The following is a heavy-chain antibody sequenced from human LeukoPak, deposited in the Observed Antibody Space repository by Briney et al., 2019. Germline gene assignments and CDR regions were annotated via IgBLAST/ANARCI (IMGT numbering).Heavy chain of an antibody. CDR2: ISGSSDHI. Sequence: GGSLRLSCEASGFTFVTYGMSWVRQAPGKGLEWVSAISGSSDHIYYGDSVRGRFTISRDNSRNTLYLQMNSLRADDTAVYFCAKHTSSWFDCWGQGTLDTVSS. V-gene: IGHV3-23*01. J-gene: IGHJ5*01. D-gene: IGHD6-13*01. CDR3: AKHTSSWFDC. CDR1: GFTFVTYG.